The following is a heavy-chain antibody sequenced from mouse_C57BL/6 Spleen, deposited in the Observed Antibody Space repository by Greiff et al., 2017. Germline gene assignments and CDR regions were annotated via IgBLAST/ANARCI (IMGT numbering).Heavy chain of an antibody. CDR3: ARDRPMISWAMDY. CDR2: ISYDGSN. V-gene: IGHV3-6*01. J-gene: IGHJ4*01. D-gene: IGHD2-4*01. CDR1: GYSITSGYY. Sequence: EVKLQESGPGLVKPSQSLSLTCSVTGYSITSGYYWNWIRQFPGNKLEWMGYISYDGSNNSNPSLKNRISITRDTSKNQFFLKLNSVTTEDTATYYCARDRPMISWAMDYWGQGTSVTVSS.